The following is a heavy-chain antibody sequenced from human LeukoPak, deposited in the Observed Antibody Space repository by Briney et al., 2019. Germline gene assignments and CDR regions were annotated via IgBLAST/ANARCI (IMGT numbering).Heavy chain of an antibody. D-gene: IGHD3-10*01. J-gene: IGHJ6*02. Sequence: GGSLRLSCTASGFTFSNFAMHWGRQAPGTGLEWVAVISYDGSRTDYTVSVNGRFTISRDNSKNTLYLQMNSLRAEDTAVYYCAKERAGSESPPDYYYGMDVWGQGTTVTVSS. CDR1: GFTFSNFA. CDR2: ISYDGSRT. CDR3: AKERAGSESPPDYYYGMDV. V-gene: IGHV3-30*04.